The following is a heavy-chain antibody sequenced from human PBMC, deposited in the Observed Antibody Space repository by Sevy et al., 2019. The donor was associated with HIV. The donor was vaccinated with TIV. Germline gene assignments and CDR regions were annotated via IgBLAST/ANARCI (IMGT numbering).Heavy chain of an antibody. D-gene: IGHD4-17*01. V-gene: IGHV3-11*01. Sequence: GSLRLSCTASGFISSDYYMSWIRQAPGKGLEWISYISGSDNTIYYADSVKGRFTISRDNAKNSLYLQMNSLRVDDTAVYYCARDHVKDGDLGDYYYFAMDVWGQGTTVTVSS. CDR1: GFISSDYY. CDR3: ARDHVKDGDLGDYYYFAMDV. CDR2: ISGSDNTI. J-gene: IGHJ6*02.